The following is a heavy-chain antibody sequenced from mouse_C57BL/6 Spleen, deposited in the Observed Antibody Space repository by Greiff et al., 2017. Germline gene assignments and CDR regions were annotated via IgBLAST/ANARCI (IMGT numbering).Heavy chain of an antibody. V-gene: IGHV5-17*01. D-gene: IGHD4-1*01. CDR1: GFTFSDYG. CDR2: ISSGSSTI. J-gene: IGHJ1*03. CDR3: ARRDWGGDWYFDV. Sequence: EVMLVESGGGLVKPGGSLKLSCAASGFTFSDYGMHWVRQAPEKGLEWVAYISSGSSTIYYADTVKGRFTISRDNAKNTLFLQMTSLRSEDTAMYYCARRDWGGDWYFDVWGTGTTVTVSS.